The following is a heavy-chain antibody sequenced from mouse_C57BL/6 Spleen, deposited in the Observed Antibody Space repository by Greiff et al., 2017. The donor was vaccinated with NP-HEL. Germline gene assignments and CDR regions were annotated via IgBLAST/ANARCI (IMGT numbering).Heavy chain of an antibody. CDR2: ISYDGSN. D-gene: IGHD2-2*01. CDR3: ARVWLRREYYFDY. J-gene: IGHJ2*01. CDR1: GYSITSGYY. Sequence: EVQLQESGPGLVKPSQSLSLTCSVTGYSITSGYYWNWIRQFPGNKLEWMGYISYDGSNNYNPSLKNRISITRDTSKNQFFLKLNSVTTEDTATYYCARVWLRREYYFDYWGQGTTLTVSS. V-gene: IGHV3-6*01.